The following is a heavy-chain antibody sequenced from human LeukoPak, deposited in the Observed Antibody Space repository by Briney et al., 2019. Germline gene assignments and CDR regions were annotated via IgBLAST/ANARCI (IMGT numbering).Heavy chain of an antibody. CDR2: IKQDGSEK. Sequence: PGGSLRLSCAASGFTFSSYWMSWVRQAPGKGLEWVANIKQDGSEKYYVDSVKGRFTISRDNAKNSLYLQMNSLRAEDTAVYYCARVRPDSSSWCPYYYYYYGMDVWGQGTTVTVSS. CDR3: ARVRPDSSSWCPYYYYYYGMDV. V-gene: IGHV3-7*03. J-gene: IGHJ6*02. CDR1: GFTFSSYW. D-gene: IGHD6-13*01.